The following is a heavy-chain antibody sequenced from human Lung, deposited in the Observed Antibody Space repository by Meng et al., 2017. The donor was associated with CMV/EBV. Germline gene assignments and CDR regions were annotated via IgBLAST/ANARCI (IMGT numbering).Heavy chain of an antibody. V-gene: IGHV1-46*01. Sequence: SXXVSXKASGYTFTNNYIHWVRQAPGQGLEWMGTINPSGGTTRYTQKFQGRVTMTRDTSTATVYMEVSSLRSEDTAVYYCARDPYYDFWDGYYAAYYYFGLDDWGQGTRVTVSS. J-gene: IGHJ6*02. CDR1: GYTFTNNY. D-gene: IGHD3-3*01. CDR3: ARDPYYDFWDGYYAAYYYFGLDD. CDR2: INPSGGTT.